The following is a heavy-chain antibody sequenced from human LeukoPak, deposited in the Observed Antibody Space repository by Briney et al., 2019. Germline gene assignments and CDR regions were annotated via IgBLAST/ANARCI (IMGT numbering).Heavy chain of an antibody. J-gene: IGHJ4*02. CDR3: AKDMHY. V-gene: IGHV3-9*01. CDR2: ISWNSGSI. CDR1: GFTFDDYA. Sequence: GRSLRLSCAASGFTFDDYAMHWVRQAPGKGLEWVSGISWNSGSIGYADSVKGRFTISRDNAKNSLYLQMNSLRAEDTALYHCAKDMHYWGQGTLVTVSS.